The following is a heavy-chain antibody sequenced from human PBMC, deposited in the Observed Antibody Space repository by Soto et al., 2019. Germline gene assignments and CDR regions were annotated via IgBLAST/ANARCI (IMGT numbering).Heavy chain of an antibody. J-gene: IGHJ6*02. CDR3: AKDRGRATAGEYYYYGMDV. Sequence: ASVKVSCKASGYTFTSYCIHWVRQAPGQGLEWMGMINPSGGSTDYAQNFQGRVTMTRDPSTSTVYMELSSLRSDDTAVYYCAKDRGRATAGEYYYYGMDVWG. CDR1: GYTFTSYC. V-gene: IGHV1-46*01. CDR2: INPSGGST. D-gene: IGHD6-13*01.